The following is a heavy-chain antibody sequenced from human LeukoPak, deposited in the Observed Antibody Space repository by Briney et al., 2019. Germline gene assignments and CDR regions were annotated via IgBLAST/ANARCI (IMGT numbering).Heavy chain of an antibody. J-gene: IGHJ4*02. CDR3: ARDPQEWYFDY. V-gene: IGHV3-30*02. CDR1: GFIFSSYG. CDR2: IRYDGSRK. D-gene: IGHD2-8*01. Sequence: PGGSLRLSCAASGFIFSSYGMHWVRQAPDKGLGWVAFIRYDGSRKYYADSVKGRFTISRDNAKNSLYLQMNSLRAEDTAVYYCARDPQEWYFDYWGQGTLVTVSS.